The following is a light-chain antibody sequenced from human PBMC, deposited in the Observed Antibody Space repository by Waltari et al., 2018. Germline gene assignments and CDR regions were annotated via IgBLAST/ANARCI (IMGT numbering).Light chain of an antibody. V-gene: IGKV3-11*01. Sequence: EIVLTQSPTTLSLSPGERATLSCRASQSVSSYLAWYQQKPGQAPRLLIYDASNRATGIPFRFSGSGSGTDFTLTIHSLEPEDFAVYYCQQRSTWPRTFGQGTRVDLK. CDR2: DAS. J-gene: IGKJ1*01. CDR1: QSVSSY. CDR3: QQRSTWPRT.